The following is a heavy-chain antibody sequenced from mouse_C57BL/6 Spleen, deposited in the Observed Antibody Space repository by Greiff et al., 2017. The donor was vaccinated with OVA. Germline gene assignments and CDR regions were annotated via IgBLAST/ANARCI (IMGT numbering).Heavy chain of an antibody. J-gene: IGHJ4*01. CDR3: ARQLLRYYYAMDY. Sequence: EVMLVESGGDLVKPGGSLKLSCAASGFTFSSYGMSWVRQTPDKRLEWVATISSGGSYTYYPDSVKGRFTISRDNAKNTLYLQMSSLKSEDTAMYYCARQLLRYYYAMDYWGQGTSVTVSS. V-gene: IGHV5-6*02. CDR1: GFTFSSYG. CDR2: ISSGGSYT. D-gene: IGHD1-1*01.